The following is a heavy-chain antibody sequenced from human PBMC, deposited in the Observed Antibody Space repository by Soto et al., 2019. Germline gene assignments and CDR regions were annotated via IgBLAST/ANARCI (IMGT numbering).Heavy chain of an antibody. CDR2: INSDGSST. J-gene: IGHJ4*02. Sequence: PWGSLRLSCAASGFTFSDYWMHWVRQAPGKGLVWVSRINSDGSSTSYADSVKGRFTISRDHAKNTVYLQMNSLRAEDTAVYYCVRSYDYWGQGTLVTVSS. V-gene: IGHV3-74*01. CDR1: GFTFSDYW. CDR3: VRSYDY.